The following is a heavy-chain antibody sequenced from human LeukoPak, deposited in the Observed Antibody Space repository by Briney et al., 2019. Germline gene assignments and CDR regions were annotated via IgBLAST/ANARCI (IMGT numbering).Heavy chain of an antibody. D-gene: IGHD3-22*01. V-gene: IGHV4-59*01. Sequence: SSETLSLTCTVSGGSISSYYWSWIRQPPGKGLEWIGYIYYSGSTNYNPSLKSRVTISVDTSKNQFSLKLSSVTAADTAVYYCARESYYDSSGAFDYWGQGTLVTVSS. CDR2: IYYSGST. J-gene: IGHJ4*02. CDR1: GGSISSYY. CDR3: ARESYYDSSGAFDY.